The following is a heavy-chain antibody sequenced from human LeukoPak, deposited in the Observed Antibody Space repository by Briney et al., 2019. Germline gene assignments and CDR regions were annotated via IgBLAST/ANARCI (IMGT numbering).Heavy chain of an antibody. D-gene: IGHD5-18*01. Sequence: GASVKVSCKASGGTFSSYAISWVRQAPGRGLEWMGGIIPIFGTANYAQKFQGRVTITADESTSTAYMELSSLRSEDTAVYYCARLVDTAMVRSPYYYYGMDVWGQGTTVTVSS. V-gene: IGHV1-69*13. CDR1: GGTFSSYA. J-gene: IGHJ6*02. CDR2: IIPIFGTA. CDR3: ARLVDTAMVRSPYYYYGMDV.